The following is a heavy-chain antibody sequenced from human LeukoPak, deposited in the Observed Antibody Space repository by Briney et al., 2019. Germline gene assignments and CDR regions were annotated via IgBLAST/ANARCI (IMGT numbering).Heavy chain of an antibody. CDR1: AGSISSYY. J-gene: IGHJ6*02. Sequence: SETLSLTCTVSAGSISSYYWTWIRQPPGKGLEWIGYIYHSGSTNYDPSLKSRVTISVDASKHQFSLKLGSVTAADTAVYYCARGVWPSAYYYYGMDVWGQGTTVTVSS. D-gene: IGHD3-16*01. V-gene: IGHV4-59*01. CDR3: ARGVWPSAYYYYGMDV. CDR2: IYHSGST.